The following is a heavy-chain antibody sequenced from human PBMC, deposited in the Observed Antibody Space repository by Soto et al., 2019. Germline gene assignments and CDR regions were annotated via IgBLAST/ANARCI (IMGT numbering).Heavy chain of an antibody. CDR1: GDSVSSNSAA. CDR2: TYYRSKWYN. Sequence: PSQTLSLTCAISGDSVSSNSAAWNWIRQSPSRGLEWLGRTYYRSKWYNDYAVSVKSRITINPDTSKNQFSLQLNSVTPEDTAVYYCARDHTKSGSTTKYYYGMDVWGQGXTVTVYS. CDR3: ARDHTKSGSTTKYYYGMDV. D-gene: IGHD2-2*01. V-gene: IGHV6-1*01. J-gene: IGHJ6*02.